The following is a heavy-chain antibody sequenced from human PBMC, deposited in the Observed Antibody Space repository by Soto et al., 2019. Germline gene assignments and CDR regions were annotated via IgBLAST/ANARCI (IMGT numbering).Heavy chain of an antibody. CDR1: GFTFSSYA. CDR2: ISGSGGSA. Sequence: GGSLRLSCAASGFTFSSYAMSWVRQAPGKGLEWVSAISGSGGSAYYADSVKGRFTISRDNSKNTLYLQMNSLRAEDTAVYYCAKVREAGSSWYFDYWGQGTLVTVSS. J-gene: IGHJ4*02. CDR3: AKVREAGSSWYFDY. D-gene: IGHD6-13*01. V-gene: IGHV3-23*01.